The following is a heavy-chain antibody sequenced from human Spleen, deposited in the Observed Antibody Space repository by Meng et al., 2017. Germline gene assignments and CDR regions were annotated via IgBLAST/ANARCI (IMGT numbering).Heavy chain of an antibody. J-gene: IGHJ4*02. Sequence: QVQPVQSGAEVKKPGASVRVSCKASGYTFGSYGICWVRQAPGQGLEWMGRINPNSGGTNYAQKFQGRVTMTRDTSISTAYMELSRLRSDDTAIYYCARAPARIYDSIPFDYWGQGTLVTVSS. V-gene: IGHV1-2*06. CDR2: INPNSGGT. D-gene: IGHD3-22*01. CDR3: ARAPARIYDSIPFDY. CDR1: GYTFGSYG.